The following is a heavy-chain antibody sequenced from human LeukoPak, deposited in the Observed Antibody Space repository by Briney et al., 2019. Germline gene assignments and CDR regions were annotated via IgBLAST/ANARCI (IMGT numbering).Heavy chain of an antibody. CDR1: GGSISSGGYY. V-gene: IGHV4-31*03. J-gene: IGHJ4*02. D-gene: IGHD3-3*01. CDR3: ARVTKNFWSGYRFFHPDY. Sequence: SETLSLTCTVSGGSISSGGYYWSWIRQHPGKGLEWIGYIYYSGSTYYNPSLKSRVTISVDTSKNQFSLKLSSVTAADTAEYYCARVTKNFWSGYRFFHPDYWGQGTLVTVSS. CDR2: IYYSGST.